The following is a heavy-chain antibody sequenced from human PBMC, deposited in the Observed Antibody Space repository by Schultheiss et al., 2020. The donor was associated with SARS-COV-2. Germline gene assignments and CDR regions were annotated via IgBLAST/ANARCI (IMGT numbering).Heavy chain of an antibody. V-gene: IGHV3-30*04. CDR1: EFNFTHYP. CDR3: ARLDSAYYISRSWIDP. J-gene: IGHJ5*02. Sequence: GGSLRLSCAASEFNFTHYPMNWVRQAPGKGLEWLTLISYDGTKKYYADSVKGRFTISRDNSKSTLYLQMNSLRAEDTALYYCARLDSAYYISRSWIDPWGQGTLVTVSS. D-gene: IGHD1-26*01. CDR2: ISYDGTKK.